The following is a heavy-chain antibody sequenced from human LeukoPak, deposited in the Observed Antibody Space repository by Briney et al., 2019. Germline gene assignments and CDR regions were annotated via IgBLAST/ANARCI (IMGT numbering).Heavy chain of an antibody. Sequence: GASVKVSCKASGYTFTGYYMHWVRQAPGQGLEWMGWINPNSGGTNYAQKFQGRVTMTRDTSISTAYMKLSRLRSDDTAVYYCARDRNYGYSGYDLTFDYWGQGTLVTVSS. CDR1: GYTFTGYY. D-gene: IGHD5-12*01. CDR2: INPNSGGT. V-gene: IGHV1-2*02. CDR3: ARDRNYGYSGYDLTFDY. J-gene: IGHJ4*02.